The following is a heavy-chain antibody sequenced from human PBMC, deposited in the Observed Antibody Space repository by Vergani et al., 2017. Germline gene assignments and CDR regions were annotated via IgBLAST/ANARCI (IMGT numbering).Heavy chain of an antibody. CDR1: GYSFTSYW. V-gene: IGHV5-51*01. J-gene: IGHJ6*03. D-gene: IGHD1-7*01. Sequence: EVQLVQSGAEVKKPGESLKISCKGSGYSFTSYWIGWVRQMPGKGLEWMGIIYPGDSDTRYSPSFQGQVTISADKSISTAYLQWSSLKASDTAMYYCARHARITGTEGVAYYYYYYMDVWGKGTTVTVSS. CDR2: IYPGDSDT. CDR3: ARHARITGTEGVAYYYYYYMDV.